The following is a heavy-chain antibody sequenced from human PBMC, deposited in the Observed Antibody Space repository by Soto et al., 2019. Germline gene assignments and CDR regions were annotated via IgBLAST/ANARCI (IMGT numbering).Heavy chain of an antibody. CDR3: VHHGGVPYYHDF. Sequence: PSETLSLTCAVSGGSLSSSSWWSWVRQPPGKTLEWLGEIFYSGSTKYNPSLNSRVTISADQSKNDFSLRLSSVTAADTAVYYCVHHGGVPYYHDFWGQGMLVT. CDR1: GGSLSSSSW. V-gene: IGHV4-4*02. D-gene: IGHD2-8*01. CDR2: IFYSGST. J-gene: IGHJ4*02.